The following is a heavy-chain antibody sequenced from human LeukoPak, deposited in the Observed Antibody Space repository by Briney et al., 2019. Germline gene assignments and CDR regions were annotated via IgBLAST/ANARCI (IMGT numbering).Heavy chain of an antibody. V-gene: IGHV4-39*01. CDR3: ARLSGDGGKDY. CDR2: IYYSGST. J-gene: IGHJ4*02. Sequence: PSEILSLTCTVSGGSISSSSYHWGWIRQPPGKGLEWIGSIYYSGSTYYNPSLKSRVTISVDTSKNQFSLKLSSVTAADTAVYYCARLSGDGGKDYWGQGTLVTVSS. CDR1: GGSISSSSYH. D-gene: IGHD4-23*01.